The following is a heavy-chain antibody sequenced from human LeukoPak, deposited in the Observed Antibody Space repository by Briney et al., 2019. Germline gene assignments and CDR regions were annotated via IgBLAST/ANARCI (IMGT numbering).Heavy chain of an antibody. CDR2: INNDGSDT. D-gene: IGHD2-8*02. V-gene: IGHV3-74*01. CDR3: ARGSTGPDF. CDR1: GFTFSSHW. Sequence: GGSLRLSCAASGFTFSSHWMHWVRQAPGKGLLWVSRINNDGSDTIYADSMKGRFTISRDNAKNTLDLQMNSLRAEDTAVYYCARGSTGPDFWGQGTVVTVSS. J-gene: IGHJ4*02.